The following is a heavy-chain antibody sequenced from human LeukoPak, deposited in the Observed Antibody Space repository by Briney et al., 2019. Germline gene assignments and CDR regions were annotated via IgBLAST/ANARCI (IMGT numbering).Heavy chain of an antibody. CDR3: ARDRTINWFDP. J-gene: IGHJ5*02. D-gene: IGHD1-1*01. V-gene: IGHV3-7*01. Sequence: GGSLRLSCAASGFTFSSYWMSWVRQAPGKGLEWVANIKQDGSEKYYVDSVKGRFTISRDNAKNSLYLQMNSLRAEGTAVYYCARDRTINWFDPWGQGTLVTVSS. CDR2: IKQDGSEK. CDR1: GFTFSSYW.